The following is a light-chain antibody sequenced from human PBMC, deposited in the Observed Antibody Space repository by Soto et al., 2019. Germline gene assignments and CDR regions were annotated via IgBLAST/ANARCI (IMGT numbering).Light chain of an antibody. CDR3: QQYGGSPYT. CDR1: QSVRSSY. CDR2: GAS. V-gene: IGKV3-20*01. Sequence: EIVLTQSPGTLSLSPGERATLSCRASQSVRSSYLAWYQQKPGQAPRLLIYGASSRATGIPDRFSGTGSGTDFTLTNSRLEPEDFAVYYCQQYGGSPYTFGQGTKLEIK. J-gene: IGKJ2*01.